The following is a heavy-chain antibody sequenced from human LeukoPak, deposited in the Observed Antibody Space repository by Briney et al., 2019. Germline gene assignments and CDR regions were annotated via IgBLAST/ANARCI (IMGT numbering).Heavy chain of an antibody. V-gene: IGHV4-59*01. D-gene: IGHD3-10*01. CDR3: ARGALWFGEYYFDY. CDR2: IYYSGST. Sequence: SETLSLTCTVSGGSISSYYWSWIRQPPGKGLEWIGYIYYSGSTNYNPSLKSRVTISVDTSKNQFSLKLSSVTAADTAVYYCARGALWFGEYYFDYWGQGTLVTVSS. J-gene: IGHJ4*02. CDR1: GGSISSYY.